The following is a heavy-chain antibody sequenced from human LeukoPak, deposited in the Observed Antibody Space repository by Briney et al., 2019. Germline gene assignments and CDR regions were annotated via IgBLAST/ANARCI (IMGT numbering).Heavy chain of an antibody. V-gene: IGHV1-2*02. Sequence: ASVKVSCKASGYTFTGYYMHWVRQALGQGLEWMGWINPNSGDTNYAQKFQDRVTLTRDTSIITAYMELSSLRSDDTAVYYCARDRSTMTPDYWGQGTLVTVSS. CDR3: ARDRSTMTPDY. D-gene: IGHD3-22*01. J-gene: IGHJ4*02. CDR2: INPNSGDT. CDR1: GYTFTGYY.